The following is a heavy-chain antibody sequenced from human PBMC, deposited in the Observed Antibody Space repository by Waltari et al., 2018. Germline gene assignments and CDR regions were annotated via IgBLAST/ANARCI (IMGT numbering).Heavy chain of an antibody. V-gene: IGHV4-34*01. CDR2: IKQSPNK. D-gene: IGHD2-8*02. CDR3: VRLEDCTGPGGNCYSGDPFAMDV. Sequence: QVHLQQWGAGLLRPSETLSLTCAVSGGSLRGYYWGWVRQPPGKGLEWIGEIKQSPNKNYNPALRSRLTMSIDTSQNQFSLKLSFVTAADTGVYYCVRLEDCTGPGGNCYSGDPFAMDVWGQGTTVTVSS. CDR1: GGSLRGYY. J-gene: IGHJ6*02.